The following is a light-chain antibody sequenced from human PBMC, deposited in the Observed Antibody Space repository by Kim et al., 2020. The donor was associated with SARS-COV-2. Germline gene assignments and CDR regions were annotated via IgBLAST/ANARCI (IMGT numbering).Light chain of an antibody. CDR3: QQYYSSPYT. J-gene: IGKJ2*01. CDR2: WAS. Sequence: RATITCNSSQIIVYSSQDKNFLVWYQQKPGQPPKLLIYWASTRESGVPDRFIGSGSETMFTLTINSLQAEDVAVYYCQQYYSSPYTFGQGTKLEIK. CDR1: QIIVYSSQDKNF. V-gene: IGKV4-1*01.